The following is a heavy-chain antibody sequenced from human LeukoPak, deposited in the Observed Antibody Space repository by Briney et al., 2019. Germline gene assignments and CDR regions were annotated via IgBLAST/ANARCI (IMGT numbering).Heavy chain of an antibody. V-gene: IGHV4-61*01. J-gene: IGHJ4*02. CDR2: IYYSGST. CDR1: GGSVSSSSYY. Sequence: PSETLSLTCTVSGGSVSSSSYYWGWIRQPPGKGLEWIGYIYYSGSTNYNPSLKSRVTISVDTSKNQFSLKLTSVTAADTAVYYCARVRALSYYDSSGDLYYFDYWGQGTLVTVSS. CDR3: ARVRALSYYDSSGDLYYFDY. D-gene: IGHD3-22*01.